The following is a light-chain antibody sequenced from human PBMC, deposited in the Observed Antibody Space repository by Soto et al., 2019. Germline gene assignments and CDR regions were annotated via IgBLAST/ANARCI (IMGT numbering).Light chain of an antibody. J-gene: IGLJ1*01. CDR2: GNS. V-gene: IGLV1-40*01. CDR1: SSNIGAGYD. Sequence: QSVLTQPPSVSGAPGQRVTSSCTGSSSNIGAGYDVHWYQQLPGTAPKLLIYGNSNRPSGVPDRFSGSKSGTSASLAITGLQAEDEAGYYCQSYDSSLSGSYVFGTGTKVTVL. CDR3: QSYDSSLSGSYV.